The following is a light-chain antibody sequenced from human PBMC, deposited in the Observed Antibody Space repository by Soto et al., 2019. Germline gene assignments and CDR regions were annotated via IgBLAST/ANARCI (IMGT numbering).Light chain of an antibody. CDR3: QQSYKPPFT. CDR1: QNISKY. Sequence: DIQMTQSPSSLSASVGDRVTITSRASQNISKYLNWYQRKQGKTPKSLIYAASTLQSGVPSRFSGSESGTEFTITISSLQPEDSGDYICQQSYKPPFTFLPGNKVDIK. J-gene: IGKJ3*01. CDR2: AAS. V-gene: IGKV1-39*01.